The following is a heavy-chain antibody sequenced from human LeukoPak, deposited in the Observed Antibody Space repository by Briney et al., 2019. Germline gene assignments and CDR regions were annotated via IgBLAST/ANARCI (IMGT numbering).Heavy chain of an antibody. CDR1: GGSITNFY. CDR2: IYYTGST. J-gene: IGHJ2*01. CDR3: AASRWYFDV. V-gene: IGHV4-59*08. Sequence: SETLSLTCTVSGGSITNFYWSWIRQPPGKRLEWLGFIYYTGSTTYNPSLESRVTISVDTSKNQFSLRLRSVTAADTAVYYCAASRWYFDVWGRGVVVAVSS.